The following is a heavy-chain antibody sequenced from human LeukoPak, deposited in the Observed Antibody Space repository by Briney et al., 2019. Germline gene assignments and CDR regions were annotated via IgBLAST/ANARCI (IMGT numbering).Heavy chain of an antibody. Sequence: PGGSLRLSCAASGFTFSSYAMHWVRQAPGKGLEWVAVISYDGSNKYYADSVKGRFTISRDNSKNTLYLQMNSLRAEDTAVYYCARLRSSGYYSFDYWGQRTLVTVSS. CDR3: ARLRSSGYYSFDY. CDR2: ISYDGSNK. CDR1: GFTFSSYA. D-gene: IGHD3-22*01. V-gene: IGHV3-30*01. J-gene: IGHJ4*02.